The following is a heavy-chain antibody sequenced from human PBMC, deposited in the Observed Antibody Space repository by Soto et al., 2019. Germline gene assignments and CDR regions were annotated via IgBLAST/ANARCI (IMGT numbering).Heavy chain of an antibody. D-gene: IGHD6-19*01. Sequence: PGESLKISCQGSGYSFTSYWIAWVRQMPEKGLELMGIIYPHDSDTRYSPSFQGQVTISADKSISTAYLQWSSLKASHTAMYYCARPPDNSGWYYYWGPGTLGTVSS. CDR2: IYPHDSDT. CDR1: GYSFTSYW. J-gene: IGHJ4*02. CDR3: ARPPDNSGWYYY. V-gene: IGHV5-51*01.